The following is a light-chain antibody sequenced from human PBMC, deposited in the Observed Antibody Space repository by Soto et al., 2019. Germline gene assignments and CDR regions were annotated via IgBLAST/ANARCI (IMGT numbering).Light chain of an antibody. CDR2: DVS. V-gene: IGLV2-14*01. Sequence: QSVLTQPASVSGSPGRSITISCTGASSDVSGYNYVSWYQQHPGKAPKLMIYDVSNRPSGVSNRFSGSKSGNTASLTISGLQAEDEADYYCSSYTSSSTLHVFRTGTKVTVL. CDR3: SSYTSSSTLHV. J-gene: IGLJ1*01. CDR1: SSDVSGYNY.